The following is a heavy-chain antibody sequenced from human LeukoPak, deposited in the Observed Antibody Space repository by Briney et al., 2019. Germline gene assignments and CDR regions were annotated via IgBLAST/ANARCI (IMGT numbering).Heavy chain of an antibody. V-gene: IGHV4-61*02. J-gene: IGHJ4*02. CDR1: GGSISSGSYY. Sequence: SETLSLTCTVSGGSISSGSYYWGWIRQPAGKGLEWIGRIYTSGSTNYNPSLKSRVTISVDTSKNQFSLKLSSVTAADTAVYYCAGSIAVAGHYYFDYWGQGTLATVSS. CDR3: AGSIAVAGHYYFDY. CDR2: IYTSGST. D-gene: IGHD6-19*01.